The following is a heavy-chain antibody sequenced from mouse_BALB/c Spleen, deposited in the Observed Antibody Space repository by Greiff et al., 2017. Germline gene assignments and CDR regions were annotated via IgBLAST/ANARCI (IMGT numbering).Heavy chain of an antibody. D-gene: IGHD1-2*01. Sequence: QVQLQQSGAELVRPGVSVKISCKGSGYTFTDYAMHWVKQSHAKSLEWIGVISTYYGDASYNQKFKGKATMTVDKSSSTAYMELARLTSEDSAIYYCARPLLRLSAWFAYWGQGTLVTVSA. J-gene: IGHJ3*01. CDR3: ARPLLRLSAWFAY. CDR2: ISTYYGDA. CDR1: GYTFTDYA. V-gene: IGHV1S137*01.